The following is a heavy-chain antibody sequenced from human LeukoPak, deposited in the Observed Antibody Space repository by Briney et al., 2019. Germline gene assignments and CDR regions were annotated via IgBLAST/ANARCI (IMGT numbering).Heavy chain of an antibody. V-gene: IGHV1-69*06. J-gene: IGHJ5*02. CDR2: IIPIFGTA. CDR3: ARADNWNYGGDWFDP. D-gene: IGHD1-7*01. Sequence: SVTVSCKASGGTFSSYAISWVRQAPGQGLEWMGRIIPIFGTANYAQKFQGRVTITADKSTSTAYMELSSLRSEDTAVYYCARADNWNYGGDWFDPWGQGTLVTVSS. CDR1: GGTFSSYA.